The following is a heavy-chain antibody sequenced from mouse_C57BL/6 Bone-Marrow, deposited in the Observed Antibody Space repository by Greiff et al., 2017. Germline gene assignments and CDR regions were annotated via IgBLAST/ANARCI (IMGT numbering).Heavy chain of an antibody. V-gene: IGHV1-39*01. D-gene: IGHD1-1*01. CDR1: GYSFTDYN. J-gene: IGHJ3*01. CDR2: INPNYGTT. Sequence: EVKLMESGPELVKPGASVKISCKASGYSFTDYNMNWVKQSNGKSLEWIGVINPNYGTTSYNQKFKGKATLTVDQSSSTAYMQLNSLTSEDSAVYYCARWDTTVVPFAYWGQGTLVTVSA. CDR3: ARWDTTVVPFAY.